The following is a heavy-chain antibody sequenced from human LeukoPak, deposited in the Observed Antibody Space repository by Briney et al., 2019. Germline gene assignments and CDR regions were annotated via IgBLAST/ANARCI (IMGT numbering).Heavy chain of an antibody. CDR2: ISYDGSNK. D-gene: IGHD3-9*01. V-gene: IGHV3-30*04. J-gene: IGHJ4*02. CDR1: GFTFISYA. CDR3: AKGTQRYSKNFDY. Sequence: PGGSLRLSCAASGFTFISYAMHWVRQAPGKGLEWVAVISYDGSNKYYADSVKGRFTISRDNSKNTLYLQMNSLRVEDTAVYYCAKGTQRYSKNFDYWGQGILVSVSS.